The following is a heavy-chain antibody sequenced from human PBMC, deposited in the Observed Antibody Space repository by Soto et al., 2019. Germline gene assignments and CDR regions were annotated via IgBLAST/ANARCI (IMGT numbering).Heavy chain of an antibody. CDR2: IYYSGST. V-gene: IGHV4-59*08. CDR1: GGSISSYY. J-gene: IGHJ4*02. Sequence: SETLSLTCTVSGGSISSYYWSWIRQPPGKGLEWIGYIYYSGSTNYNPSLKSRVTISVDTSKNQFSLKLSSVTAADTAVYYCARPPKLDYGDYVDWGQGTLVTVSS. CDR3: ARPPKLDYGDYVD. D-gene: IGHD4-17*01.